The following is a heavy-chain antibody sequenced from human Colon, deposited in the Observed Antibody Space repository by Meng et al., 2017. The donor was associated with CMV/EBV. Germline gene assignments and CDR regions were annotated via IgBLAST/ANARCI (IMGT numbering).Heavy chain of an antibody. Sequence: GGSLRLSCGASGFTFNAYAMAWVRQVPGKGLQWVALISFDGRTKYNTDSVKGRFTISRDRSKNTVYLHMSSLSGDDTAVYYCARAGDIVEVSDPLRDNYYYYGMDLWGQGTTVTVSS. CDR3: ARAGDIVEVSDPLRDNYYYYGMDL. J-gene: IGHJ6*02. D-gene: IGHD2-15*01. CDR2: ISFDGRTK. V-gene: IGHV3-30*04. CDR1: GFTFNAYA.